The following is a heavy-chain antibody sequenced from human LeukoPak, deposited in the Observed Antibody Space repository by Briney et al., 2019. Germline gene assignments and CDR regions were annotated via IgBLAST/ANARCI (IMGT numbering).Heavy chain of an antibody. V-gene: IGHV1-69*04. J-gene: IGHJ5*02. CDR2: IIPIFGIA. CDR1: GGTFSSYA. CDR3: ARGHCSGGSCYRAPQRPNWFDP. D-gene: IGHD2-15*01. Sequence: SVKASCKASGGTFSSYAISWVRQAPGQGLEWMGRIIPIFGIANYAQKFQGRVTITADKPTSTAYMELSSLRSEDTAVYYCARGHCSGGSCYRAPQRPNWFDPWGQGTLVTVSS.